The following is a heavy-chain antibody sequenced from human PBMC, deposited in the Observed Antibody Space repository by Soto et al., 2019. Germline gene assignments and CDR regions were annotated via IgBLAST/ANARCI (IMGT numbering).Heavy chain of an antibody. Sequence: QVQLQQWGAGLLKPSETLSLTCAVYGGSFSGYYWSWIRQPPGKGLEWIGEINHSGSTNYNPSLKGRSNITRDNAKKQVSLEVRSGDAADNAVYFCAKRLRDYPPLRLKPHGSPHYYYYMDVWGKGTTVTVSS. J-gene: IGHJ6*03. D-gene: IGHD4-17*01. CDR2: INHSGST. CDR3: AKRLRDYPPLRLKPHGSPHYYYYMDV. CDR1: GGSFSGYY. V-gene: IGHV4-34*01.